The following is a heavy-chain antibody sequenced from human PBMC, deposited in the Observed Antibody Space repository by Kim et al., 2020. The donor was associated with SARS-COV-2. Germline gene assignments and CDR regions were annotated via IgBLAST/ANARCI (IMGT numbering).Heavy chain of an antibody. CDR3: ARAGESGWFRVISVMDV. Sequence: SETLSLTCTVSGGSISSYYWSWIRQPPGKGLEWIGYINYSGSTNYNPSLKSRVTISVDTSKNQFSLKLSSVTAADTAAYYGARAGESGWFRVISVMDVWGQGTTVTVSS. D-gene: IGHD3-10*01. V-gene: IGHV4-59*13. CDR1: GGSISSYY. CDR2: INYSGST. J-gene: IGHJ6*02.